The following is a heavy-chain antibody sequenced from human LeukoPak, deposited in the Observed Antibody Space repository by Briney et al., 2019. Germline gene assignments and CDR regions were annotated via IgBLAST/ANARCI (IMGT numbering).Heavy chain of an antibody. V-gene: IGHV3-23*01. CDR1: GFTFSTNA. CDR3: AKDVGKWESLHFFDY. CDR2: ISGSGAST. D-gene: IGHD1-26*01. J-gene: IGHJ4*02. Sequence: GGSLRLSCLTSGFTFSTNAMSWVRQAPGKGLEWISGISGSGASTYYADSVTGRFTISRDNTRNTLYLQMNSLRGDDTAVYYCAKDVGKWESLHFFDYWGQGTLVTVSS.